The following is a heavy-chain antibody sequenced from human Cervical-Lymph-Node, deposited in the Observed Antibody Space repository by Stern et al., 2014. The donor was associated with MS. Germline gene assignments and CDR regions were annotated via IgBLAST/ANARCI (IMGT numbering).Heavy chain of an antibody. J-gene: IGHJ4*02. V-gene: IGHV5-51*03. CDR3: ARRYSSGWLFDY. CDR1: GYDFTNYW. D-gene: IGHD6-19*01. Sequence: VQLVQSGAEVKKPGESLKISCKTSGYDFTNYWIGWVRQMPGKGLEWMGIIYPDYPDTRYSQSVQGQVTMSADRSITTAYLQWSSLKASDTAMYYCARRYSSGWLFDYWGQGTLVTVAS. CDR2: IYPDYPDT.